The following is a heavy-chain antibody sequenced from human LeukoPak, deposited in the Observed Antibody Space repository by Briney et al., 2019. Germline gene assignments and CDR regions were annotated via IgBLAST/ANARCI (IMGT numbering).Heavy chain of an antibody. CDR2: INPNSGGT. V-gene: IGHV1-2*02. CDR3: ARGARPYYYDSSGSDAFDI. CDR1: GYTFTGYY. Sequence: ASVKVSCKASGYTFTGYYMHWVRQAPGQGLEWMGWINPNSGGTNYAQKFQGRVTMTRDTSISTAYMELSRLRSDDTAVYYCARGARPYYYDSSGSDAFDIWGQGTMVTVSS. D-gene: IGHD3-22*01. J-gene: IGHJ3*02.